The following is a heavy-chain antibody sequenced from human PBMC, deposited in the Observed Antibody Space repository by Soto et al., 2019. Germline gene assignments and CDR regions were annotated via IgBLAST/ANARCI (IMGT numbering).Heavy chain of an antibody. CDR3: ARTYYYGSGSSPLFDY. CDR2: IYPGDSAT. Sequence: GESLKISCKGSGYSFTNYLIGWVRQIPGKGLEWMGIIYPGDSATRYSPSFQGQVTISADKSISTAYLQWSSLKAWDTAMYYCARTYYYGSGSSPLFDYWGQGTLGTVSS. CDR1: GYSFTNYL. D-gene: IGHD3-10*01. V-gene: IGHV5-51*01. J-gene: IGHJ4*02.